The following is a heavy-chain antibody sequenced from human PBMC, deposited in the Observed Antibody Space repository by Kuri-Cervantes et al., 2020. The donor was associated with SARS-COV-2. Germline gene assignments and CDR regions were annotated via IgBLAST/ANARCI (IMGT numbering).Heavy chain of an antibody. CDR1: GFTFSSYA. D-gene: IGHD2-15*01. Sequence: GGSLRLSRAASGFTFSSYAMHWVRQAPGKGLEWVAVISYDGSNKYYADSVKGRFTISRDNSKNTLYLQMNSLRAEDTAVYYCARAFVVVVAAWRTGMDVWGQGTTVTVSS. CDR2: ISYDGSNK. V-gene: IGHV3-30-3*01. J-gene: IGHJ6*02. CDR3: ARAFVVVVAAWRTGMDV.